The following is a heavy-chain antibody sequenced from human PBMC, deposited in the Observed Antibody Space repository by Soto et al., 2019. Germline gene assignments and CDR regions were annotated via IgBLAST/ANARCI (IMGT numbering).Heavy chain of an antibody. CDR1: GFTFDDYA. D-gene: IGHD1-7*01. Sequence: EVQLVESGGGLVQPGRSLRLSCAASGFTFDDYAMHWVRQAPGKGLEWVSGISWKSGSIGYADAVKGRFNISRDNAKNSLYLQITSLIAQDTALYYCAKDRDWNYVGYFDYWGQGTLVTVSS. J-gene: IGHJ4*02. V-gene: IGHV3-9*01. CDR3: AKDRDWNYVGYFDY. CDR2: ISWKSGSI.